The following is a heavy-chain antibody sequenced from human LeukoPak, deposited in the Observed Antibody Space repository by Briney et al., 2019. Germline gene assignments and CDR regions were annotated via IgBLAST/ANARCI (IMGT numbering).Heavy chain of an antibody. V-gene: IGHV3-11*05. D-gene: IGHD4-23*01. Sequence: GGSLRLSCAASGFTFSDYYMSWIRQAPGKGLEWVSRIRSDGSDTRYAESVKGRFTISRDNAKNTLYLQMNSLRAEDTAVYYCAKDQFGGNSPNWFDPWGQGTLVTVSS. CDR2: IRSDGSDT. CDR1: GFTFSDYY. J-gene: IGHJ5*02. CDR3: AKDQFGGNSPNWFDP.